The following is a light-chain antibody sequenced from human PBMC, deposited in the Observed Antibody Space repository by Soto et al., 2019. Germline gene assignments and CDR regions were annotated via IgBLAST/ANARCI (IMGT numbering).Light chain of an antibody. CDR1: SSDLGNYNR. CDR3: CSYTTSGTDV. CDR2: EVT. J-gene: IGLJ1*01. V-gene: IGLV2-18*02. Sequence: QSALTQPPSVSGSPGQSVAISCTGTSSDLGNYNRVSWYQQPPGTAPKLIIYEVTNRPSGVPDRFSGPKSGDTASLTISGLQAEDEADYYCCSYTTSGTDVFGTGTKLTVL.